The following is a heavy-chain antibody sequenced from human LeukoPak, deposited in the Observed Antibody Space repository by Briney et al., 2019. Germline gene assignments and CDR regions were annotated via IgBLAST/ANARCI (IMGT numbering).Heavy chain of an antibody. J-gene: IGHJ4*02. V-gene: IGHV3-30*02. CDR1: GFTFSSYG. D-gene: IGHD3-3*01. Sequence: GGSLRLSCAASGFTFSSYGMHWVRQAPGKGLEWVAFIRYDGSNKYYADSVKGRFTISRDNSKNTLYLQMNSLRAEDTAVYYCARDRTHDFWSGYFFDYWGQGALVTVSS. CDR3: ARDRTHDFWSGYFFDY. CDR2: IRYDGSNK.